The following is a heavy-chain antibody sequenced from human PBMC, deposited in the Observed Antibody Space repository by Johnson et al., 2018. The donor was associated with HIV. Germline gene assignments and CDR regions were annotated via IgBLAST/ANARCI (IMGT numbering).Heavy chain of an antibody. CDR2: ISKDGENT. D-gene: IGHD3-22*01. J-gene: IGHJ3*01. CDR3: AIPYYYDSGVYH. Sequence: VQLVESGGGVVQPGRSLRLSCAASGFTFRNYAMHWVRQAPGKGLEYVSAISKDGENTYYADSVRGRFTTSRDNSNNTLYLQMGSLRSDDMAVYYCAIPYYYDSGVYHWGQGTMVTVSS. V-gene: IGHV3-64*07. CDR1: GFTFRNYA.